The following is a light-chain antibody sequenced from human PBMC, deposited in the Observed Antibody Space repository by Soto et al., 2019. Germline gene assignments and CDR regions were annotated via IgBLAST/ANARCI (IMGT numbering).Light chain of an antibody. V-gene: IGKV3-20*01. CDR3: QQFGNPIT. J-gene: IGKJ5*01. Sequence: EILLTQSPSILSVSPGERATLSCRASQSISRSLAWYQQKPGQAPGLLISDASTRATGIPDRLSGSGSGTAFTLTISRLEPEDFAVYYCQQFGNPITFGQGTRLEIK. CDR1: QSISRS. CDR2: DAS.